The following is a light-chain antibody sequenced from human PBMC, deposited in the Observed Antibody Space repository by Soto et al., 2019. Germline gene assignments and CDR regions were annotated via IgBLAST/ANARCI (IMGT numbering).Light chain of an antibody. J-gene: IGLJ2*01. V-gene: IGLV2-11*01. CDR2: EVS. CDR1: SSDVGDYNY. Sequence: QSVLTQPRSVSGYPGQSVTISCTGTSSDVGDYNYVSWYQQHPGKAPKFIIYEVSKRPSGVPDRFSGSKSGNTASLTISGLQAEDEADYYCCSYAGTYTVVFGGGTKLTVL. CDR3: CSYAGTYTVV.